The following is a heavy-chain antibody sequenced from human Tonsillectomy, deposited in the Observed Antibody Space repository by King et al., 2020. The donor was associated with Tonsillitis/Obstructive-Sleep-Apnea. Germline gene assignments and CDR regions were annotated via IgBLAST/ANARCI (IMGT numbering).Heavy chain of an antibody. CDR1: GGSFNGYY. D-gene: IGHD3-3*01. V-gene: IGHV4-34*01. J-gene: IGHJ4*02. CDR3: ARLRDFWSGYFYTYYFDY. CDR2: INDSGST. Sequence: QVQLQQWGAGLLKPSETLSLTCGVYGGSFNGYYWSWIRQSTGKGLEWIGEINDSGSTNYNPSLKSRVTISLDASKNQFSLKLSSVTAADTALYFCARLRDFWSGYFYTYYFDYWGQGALVTVSS.